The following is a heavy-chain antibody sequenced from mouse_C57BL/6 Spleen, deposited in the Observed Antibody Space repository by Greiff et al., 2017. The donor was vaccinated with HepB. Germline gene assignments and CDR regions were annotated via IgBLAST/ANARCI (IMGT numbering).Heavy chain of an antibody. J-gene: IGHJ2*01. CDR2: ISSGGDYI. Sequence: EVKLVESGEGLVKPGGSLKLSCAASGFTFSSYAMSWVRQTPEKRLEWVAYISSGGDYIYYADTVKGRFTISRDNARNTLYLQMSSLKSEDTAMYYCTRAVYGNSLYYFGYWGQGTTLTVSS. CDR1: GFTFSSYA. CDR3: TRAVYGNSLYYFGY. D-gene: IGHD2-1*01. V-gene: IGHV5-9-1*02.